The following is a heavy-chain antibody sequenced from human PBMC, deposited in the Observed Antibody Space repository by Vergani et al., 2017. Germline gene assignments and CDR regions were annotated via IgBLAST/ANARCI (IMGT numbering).Heavy chain of an antibody. V-gene: IGHV4-34*01. D-gene: IGHD3-3*01. CDR3: ARGRHRDFWRGYYSVAVGNWFDP. CDR2: INHSGST. CDR1: GGSFSGYY. J-gene: IGHJ5*02. Sequence: QVQLQQWGAGLLKPSETLSLTCAVDGGSFSGYYWSWIRQPPGKGLEWIGEINHSGSTNYNPSLKSRVTISVDTSKNQFSLKLRSVTAADTAVYYCARGRHRDFWRGYYSVAVGNWFDPWGQGTLVTVS.